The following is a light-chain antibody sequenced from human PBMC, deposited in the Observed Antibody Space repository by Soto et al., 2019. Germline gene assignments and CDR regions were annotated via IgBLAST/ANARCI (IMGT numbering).Light chain of an antibody. CDR3: QQYGSSGT. V-gene: IGKV3-15*01. CDR2: GAS. J-gene: IGKJ1*01. Sequence: EIVMTQSPATLSVSPGERATLSCGASQSVRSSLAWYQQKPGQAPRLLIHGASTRAPGVPARFSGSGSGTDFTLTISRLEPEDFAVYYCQQYGSSGTFGQGTKVDI. CDR1: QSVRSS.